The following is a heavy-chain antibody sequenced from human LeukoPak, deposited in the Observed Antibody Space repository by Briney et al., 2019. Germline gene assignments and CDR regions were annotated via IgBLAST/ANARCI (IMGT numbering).Heavy chain of an antibody. V-gene: IGHV3-21*01. Sequence: PGGSLRLSCAASGFTFSSYSMNWVRQAPGKGLEWVSSISSSSSYIYYADSVKGRFTISRDNAKNSLYLQMNSLRAEDTAVYYCARDRWSPDAFDIWGQGTMVTVSS. CDR1: GFTFSSYS. D-gene: IGHD4-23*01. J-gene: IGHJ3*02. CDR3: ARDRWSPDAFDI. CDR2: ISSSSSYI.